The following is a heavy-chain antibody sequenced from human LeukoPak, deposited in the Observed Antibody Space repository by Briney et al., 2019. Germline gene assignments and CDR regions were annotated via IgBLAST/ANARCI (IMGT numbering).Heavy chain of an antibody. CDR3: VKVESDIVGAVFFSFDV. V-gene: IGHV3-21*06. Sequence: GGSLRLSCVASGLNFNSYTMNWFRQAPGKGLEWVASLLGSGSEMFYADSLKGRFTISRDNSKNSIYLQMNSLRVEDTAAYYCVKVESDIVGAVFFSFDVWGQGTMVTVAS. D-gene: IGHD1-26*01. CDR2: LLGSGSEM. CDR1: GLNFNSYT. J-gene: IGHJ3*01.